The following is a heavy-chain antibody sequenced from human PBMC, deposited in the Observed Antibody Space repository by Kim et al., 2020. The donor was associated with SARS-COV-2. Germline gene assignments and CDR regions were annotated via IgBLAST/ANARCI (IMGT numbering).Heavy chain of an antibody. V-gene: IGHV3-7*03. J-gene: IGHJ4*02. D-gene: IGHD2-15*01. CDR3: ARSFGCSGGDCYSDY. Sequence: DSGKGRFTISRDNAKNSLCLQMNSLGAEDTAVYYCARSFGCSGGDCYSDYWGQGTLVTVSS.